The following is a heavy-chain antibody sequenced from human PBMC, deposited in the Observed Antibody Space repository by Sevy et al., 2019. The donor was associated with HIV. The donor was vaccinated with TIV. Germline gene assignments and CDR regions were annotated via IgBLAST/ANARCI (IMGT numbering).Heavy chain of an antibody. CDR2: FSFGCGKI. CDR3: AGEGCTKPHDY. D-gene: IGHD2-8*01. J-gene: IGHJ4*02. Sequence: GGSLRLSCAASGFTFSKYSMSWIRQTPGKGLEWVSTFSFGCGKINYAHSVKGRFTISRDDSRNTFYLQMNSLRAEDTAIYYCAGEGCTKPHDYGGQGTVVTVSS. V-gene: IGHV3-23*01. CDR1: GFTFSKYS.